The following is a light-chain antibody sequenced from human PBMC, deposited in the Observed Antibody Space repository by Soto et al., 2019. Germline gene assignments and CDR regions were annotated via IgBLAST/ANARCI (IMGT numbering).Light chain of an antibody. Sequence: DVQMTQSPSTLSAFVGDRVTITCRASQSISRWVAWYQQKPGRAPKLLIHKASSLESDVPSRFSGSGSGTEFSLTISRLQPDDFATYYCQQYNTFPYTFGQGTKLAVK. CDR2: KAS. CDR1: QSISRW. CDR3: QQYNTFPYT. J-gene: IGKJ2*01. V-gene: IGKV1-5*03.